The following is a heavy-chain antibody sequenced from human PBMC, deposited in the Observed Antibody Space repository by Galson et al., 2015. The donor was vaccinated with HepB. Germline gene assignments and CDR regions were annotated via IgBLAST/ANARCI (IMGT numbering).Heavy chain of an antibody. J-gene: IGHJ4*02. V-gene: IGHV3-23*01. CDR2: ISGSGGST. CDR3: AKDRRAYSGSYYVGVGFDY. D-gene: IGHD1-26*01. CDR1: GFTFSSYA. Sequence: SLRLSCAASGFTFSSYAMSWVRQAPGKGLEWVSAISGSGGSTYYADSVKGRFTISRDNSKNTLYLQMNSLRAEDTAVYYCAKDRRAYSGSYYVGVGFDYWGQGTLVTVSS.